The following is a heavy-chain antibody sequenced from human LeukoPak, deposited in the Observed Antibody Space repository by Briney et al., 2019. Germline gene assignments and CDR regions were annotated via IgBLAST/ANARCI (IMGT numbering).Heavy chain of an antibody. J-gene: IGHJ4*02. CDR3: ARGGLDDYVFY. Sequence: PGGSLRLSCAASGFTFSDHYMEWVRQAPGQGLEWVGRSRNKDNSYTTEYAASVKGRFTISRDDSENSLYLQMNSLNTEDTAVYYCARGGLDDYVFYWGQGTLVTVSS. D-gene: IGHD2-2*03. CDR2: SRNKDNSYTT. V-gene: IGHV3-72*01. CDR1: GFTFSDHY.